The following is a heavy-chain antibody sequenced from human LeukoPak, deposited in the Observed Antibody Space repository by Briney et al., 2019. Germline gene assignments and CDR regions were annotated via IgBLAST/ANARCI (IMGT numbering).Heavy chain of an antibody. CDR2: ISGSGGST. Sequence: GGSLRLSCAASGFTSSSYAMSWVRQAPGKGLEWVSAISGSGGSTYYADSVKGWFTISRDNAKNSLYLQMNSLRAEDTAVYYCAELGITMIGGVWGKGTTVTISS. CDR1: GFTSSSYA. V-gene: IGHV3-23*01. J-gene: IGHJ6*04. D-gene: IGHD3-10*02. CDR3: AELGITMIGGV.